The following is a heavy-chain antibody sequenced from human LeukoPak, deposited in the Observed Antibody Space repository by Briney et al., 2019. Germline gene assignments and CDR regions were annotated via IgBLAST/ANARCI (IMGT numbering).Heavy chain of an antibody. Sequence: PGGSLRLSCAASGFTFSAHSMNWVRQAPGKGLEWVASISSRGSYIYYGGSVKGRFTVSRDNARNSVYLQMNSLRVEDTAVYYCVRRAVSGEEALDFDYWGQGTLVTVSS. CDR3: VRRAVSGEEALDFDY. CDR1: GFTFSAHS. D-gene: IGHD6-19*01. CDR2: ISSRGSYI. V-gene: IGHV3-21*01. J-gene: IGHJ4*02.